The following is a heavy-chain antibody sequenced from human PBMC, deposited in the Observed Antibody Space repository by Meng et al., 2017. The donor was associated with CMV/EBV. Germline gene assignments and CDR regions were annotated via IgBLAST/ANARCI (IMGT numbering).Heavy chain of an antibody. D-gene: IGHD3-3*01. J-gene: IGHJ6*02. V-gene: IGHV3-23*03. Sequence: GGSLRLSCAGSGFTFSSYAMHWVRQAPGKGLEWVSVIYSGGSSTYYADSVKGRFTISRDNSKNTLYLQMNSLRAEDTAVYYCAKGNYDSWSGSQILHYYYGMDVWGQGTTVTVSS. CDR2: IYSGGSST. CDR1: GFTFSSYA. CDR3: AKGNYDSWSGSQILHYYYGMDV.